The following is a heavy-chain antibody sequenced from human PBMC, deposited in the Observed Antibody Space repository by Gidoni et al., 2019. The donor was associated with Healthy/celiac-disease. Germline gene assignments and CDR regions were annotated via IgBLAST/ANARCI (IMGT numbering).Heavy chain of an antibody. V-gene: IGHV3-23*01. J-gene: IGHJ6*02. D-gene: IGHD2-2*01. CDR3: AKKYCSSTSCYDCWYYYYGMDV. CDR2: ISGSGGST. CDR1: GLTFSSYA. Sequence: EVQLLESGGGLVQPGGSLRLSCAASGLTFSSYAMSWVRQATGKGLEWVSAISGSGGSTYYADAGKGRFTIARDKSKNTLYLQMNSLRAEDTAVYYCAKKYCSSTSCYDCWYYYYGMDVWGQGTTVTVSS.